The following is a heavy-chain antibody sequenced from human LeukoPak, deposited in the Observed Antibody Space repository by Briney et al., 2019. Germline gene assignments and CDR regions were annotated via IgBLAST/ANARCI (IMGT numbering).Heavy chain of an antibody. CDR1: GRSFSGYY. Sequence: PSDTLSLTRAVYGRSFSGYYWSWIRHPPGEGLEWSGEINHSGSTNYNPSLKSRVTISVDTSKNQFSLKLSSVTAADTAVYYCARVAPYDSSGYPELFDYWGQGTLVTVSS. CDR2: INHSGST. J-gene: IGHJ4*02. CDR3: ARVAPYDSSGYPELFDY. D-gene: IGHD3-22*01. V-gene: IGHV4-34*01.